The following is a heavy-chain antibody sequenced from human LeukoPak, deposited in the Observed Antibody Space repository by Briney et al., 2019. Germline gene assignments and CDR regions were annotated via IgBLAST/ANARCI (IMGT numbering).Heavy chain of an antibody. Sequence: ASVKVSCKASGYTLTTYGISWVRQAPGQGLEWMGWISAYNGNTNYAQKLQGRVTMTTDTSTSTAYMELRSLRSDDTAVYYCARHIHSSSFGWEGYYFDYWGQGTLVTVSS. CDR3: ARHIHSSSFGWEGYYFDY. J-gene: IGHJ4*02. V-gene: IGHV1-18*01. CDR1: GYTLTTYG. D-gene: IGHD6-6*01. CDR2: ISAYNGNT.